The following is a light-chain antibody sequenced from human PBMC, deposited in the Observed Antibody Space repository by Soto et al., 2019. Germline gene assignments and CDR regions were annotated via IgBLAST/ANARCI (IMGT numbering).Light chain of an antibody. J-gene: IGLJ3*02. CDR3: CSYADSNALV. V-gene: IGLV2-23*01. CDR1: NSDVLSYDA. Sequence: QSALTQPASVSGSPGQSITISCTGTNSDVLSYDAVSWYQHHPGKAPKLIIYEGTKRPSGISNRFSGPKSGNMASLTISGLQSEDEADYYCCSYADSNALVFAGGTKLTVL. CDR2: EGT.